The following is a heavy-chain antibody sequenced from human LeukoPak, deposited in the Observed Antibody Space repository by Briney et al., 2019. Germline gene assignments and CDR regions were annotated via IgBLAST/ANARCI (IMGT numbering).Heavy chain of an antibody. J-gene: IGHJ4*02. V-gene: IGHV4-4*02. Sequence: SETLSLTCAVSGGSISSSNWWSWVRQPPGKGLEWIGEIYHSGSTYYNPSLKSRVTISVDTSKNQFSLKLSSVTAADTAVYYCARDGEYYGSGSYFDYWGQGTLVTVSS. CDR1: GGSISSSNW. D-gene: IGHD3-10*01. CDR2: IYHSGST. CDR3: ARDGEYYGSGSYFDY.